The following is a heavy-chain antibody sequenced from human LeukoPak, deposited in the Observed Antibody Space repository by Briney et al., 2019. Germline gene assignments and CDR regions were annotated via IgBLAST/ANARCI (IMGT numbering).Heavy chain of an antibody. D-gene: IGHD5-12*01. CDR1: GFTFTTHW. V-gene: IGHV3-74*01. CDR3: ARGKYGGYFIDC. Sequence: PGGSLRLSCGASGFTFTTHWIHWVRQAPGKGLVWVSRIKPDGSDTNYADSVKGRFTISRDNAKNTVYLQMNSLRAEDTAVYYCARGKYGGYFIDCWGQGTLVTVSS. CDR2: IKPDGSDT. J-gene: IGHJ4*02.